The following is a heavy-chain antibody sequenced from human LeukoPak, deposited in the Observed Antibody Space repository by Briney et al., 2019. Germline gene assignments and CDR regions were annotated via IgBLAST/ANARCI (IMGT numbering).Heavy chain of an antibody. D-gene: IGHD5-12*01. CDR2: IYYSGST. J-gene: IGHJ4*02. Sequence: SETLSLTCTVSGGSISSGDYYWSWIRQPPGKGLEWIGYIYYSGSTYYNPSLKSRVTISVDTSKNQFSLKLSSVTAADTAVYYCARDSLRGGYDFYFDYWGQGTLVTVSS. V-gene: IGHV4-30-4*08. CDR3: ARDSLRGGYDFYFDY. CDR1: GGSISSGDYY.